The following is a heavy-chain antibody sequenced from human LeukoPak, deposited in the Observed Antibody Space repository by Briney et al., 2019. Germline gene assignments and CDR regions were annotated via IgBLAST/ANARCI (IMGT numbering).Heavy chain of an antibody. V-gene: IGHV4-34*01. Sequence: SETLSLTCAVYGGSFSGYYWSWIRQPPGKGLEWIGEINHSGSTNYNPSLKSRVTISVDTSKNQFSLKLSSVTAADTAVYYCARGKGAEIHHNFDYWGQGTLVTVSS. CDR2: INHSGST. CDR1: GGSFSGYY. J-gene: IGHJ4*02. CDR3: ARGKGAEIHHNFDY. D-gene: IGHD5-18*01.